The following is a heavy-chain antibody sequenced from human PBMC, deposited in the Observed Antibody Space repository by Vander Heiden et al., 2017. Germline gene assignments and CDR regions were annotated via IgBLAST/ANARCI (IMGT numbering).Heavy chain of an antibody. CDR3: TTVGRGVSGYDPDYFDY. J-gene: IGHJ4*02. CDR1: SNAW. V-gene: IGHV3-15*07. D-gene: IGHD5-12*01. Sequence: SNAWMNWIRQAPGKGLEWVGRIKSKTDGGTTDYAAPVKGRFTISRDDSKNTLDLQMNSLKTEDTAVYYCTTVGRGVSGYDPDYFDYWGQGPLVTVAS. CDR2: IKSKTDGGTT.